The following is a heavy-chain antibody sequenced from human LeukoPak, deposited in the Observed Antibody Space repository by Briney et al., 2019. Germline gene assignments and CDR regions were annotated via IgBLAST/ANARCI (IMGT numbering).Heavy chain of an antibody. J-gene: IGHJ4*02. CDR1: GYTFTSYY. Sequence: GASVKVSCKASGYTFTSYYMHWVRQVPGQGLEWMGIINPSGGSTSYAQKFQGRVTMTRDTSTSTVYMELSSLRSEDTAVYYCAREPDGTGYSYGLTGPENNYFDYWGQGTPVTVSS. D-gene: IGHD5-18*01. V-gene: IGHV1-46*01. CDR2: INPSGGST. CDR3: AREPDGTGYSYGLTGPENNYFDY.